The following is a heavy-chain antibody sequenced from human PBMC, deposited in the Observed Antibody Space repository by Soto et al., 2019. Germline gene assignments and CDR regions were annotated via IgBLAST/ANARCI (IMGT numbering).Heavy chain of an antibody. D-gene: IGHD2-2*02. V-gene: IGHV1-69*01. J-gene: IGHJ4*02. Sequence: QVQLVQSGAEVKKPGSSVKVSCKASGGTFSGYAISWVRQAPGQGLEWMGEIIPMFGTSNYAQKFQGRVTISADESTSTAYMELSSLRSEDTAVYYCARGSCSSTSCYKEYSFDLWGQGTLVTVS. CDR2: IIPMFGTS. CDR3: ARGSCSSTSCYKEYSFDL. CDR1: GGTFSGYA.